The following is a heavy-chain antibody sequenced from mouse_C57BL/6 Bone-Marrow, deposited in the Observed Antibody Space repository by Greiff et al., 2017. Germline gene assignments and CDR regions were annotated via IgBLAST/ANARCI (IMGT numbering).Heavy chain of an antibody. Sequence: QVQLQQSGAELAKPGASVKLSCKASGYTFTSYWMHWVKQRPGQGLEWIGYINPSSGYTKYNQKFKDKATLTADKSSSTAYMQLSSLTYEDSSVYYCARRWDDWYFDVWGTGTTVTVSS. D-gene: IGHD4-1*01. CDR3: ARRWDDWYFDV. CDR2: INPSSGYT. V-gene: IGHV1-7*01. CDR1: GYTFTSYW. J-gene: IGHJ1*03.